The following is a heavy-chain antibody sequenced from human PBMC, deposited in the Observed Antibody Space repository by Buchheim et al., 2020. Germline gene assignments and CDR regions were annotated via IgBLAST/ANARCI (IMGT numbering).Heavy chain of an antibody. D-gene: IGHD3-10*01. Sequence: QVQLVESGGGVVQPGRSLRLSCAASGFTFSSYAMHWVRQAPGKGLEWVAVISYDGSNKYYADSVKGRFTISRDNSKNTLHLQMNSLRAEDTAVYYCARAESSVRRVGNWFDPWGQGTL. J-gene: IGHJ5*02. CDR1: GFTFSSYA. CDR3: ARAESSVRRVGNWFDP. V-gene: IGHV3-30*04. CDR2: ISYDGSNK.